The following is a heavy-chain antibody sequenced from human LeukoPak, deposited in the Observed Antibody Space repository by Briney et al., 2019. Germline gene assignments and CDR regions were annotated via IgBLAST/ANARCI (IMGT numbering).Heavy chain of an antibody. CDR2: IFPGDSDA. J-gene: IGHJ4*02. CDR3: ARLNCDAATCYTED. V-gene: IGHV5-51*01. D-gene: IGHD2-2*02. Sequence: GESLKISCQGSGYSFTSYWIGWVRQMPGKGLEWMGIIFPGDSDARYRPAFQGQVTISADKSISTAYLQWSGLKASDTAMYYCARLNCDAATCYTEDWGQGTLVTVSS. CDR1: GYSFTSYW.